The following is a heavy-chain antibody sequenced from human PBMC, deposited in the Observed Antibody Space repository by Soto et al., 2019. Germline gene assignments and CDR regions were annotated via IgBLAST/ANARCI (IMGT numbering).Heavy chain of an antibody. CDR3: ASVGLLWFGEFDY. V-gene: IGHV3-11*03. Sequence: LRLACAASGFTFSDYSMSWIRQAPGKGLEWVSYISSSSSYTNYADSVKGRFTISRDNAKNSLYLQMNSLRAEDTAVYYCASVGLLWFGEFDYWGQGTLVTVSS. CDR2: ISSSSSYT. J-gene: IGHJ4*02. D-gene: IGHD3-10*01. CDR1: GFTFSDYS.